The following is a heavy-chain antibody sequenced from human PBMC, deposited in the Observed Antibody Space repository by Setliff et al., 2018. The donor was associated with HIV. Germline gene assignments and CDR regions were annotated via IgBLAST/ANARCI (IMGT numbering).Heavy chain of an antibody. CDR1: GFTFTSSA. J-gene: IGHJ3*02. CDR2: IVVGSGNT. Sequence: WASVKVSCKASGFTFTSSAVQWVRQARGQRLEWIGWIVVGSGNTSYAQKFQERVTITRDMSTSTAYMELSSLRSEDTAVYYCAAADNRRGDAFDIWGQGTMVTVSS. V-gene: IGHV1-58*01. D-gene: IGHD3-9*01. CDR3: AAADNRRGDAFDI.